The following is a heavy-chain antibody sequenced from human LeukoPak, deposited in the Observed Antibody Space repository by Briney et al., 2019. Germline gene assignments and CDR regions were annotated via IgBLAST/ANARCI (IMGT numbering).Heavy chain of an antibody. CDR2: IIPIFGTA. Sequence: SVKVSCKASGGTFSSYAISWVRQAPGQGLEWMGGIIPIFGTANYAQKFQGRVTITADESTSTTYMELSSLRSEDTAVYYCARDRQRYSNWFDPWGQGTLVTVSS. D-gene: IGHD3-9*01. CDR1: GGTFSSYA. CDR3: ARDRQRYSNWFDP. J-gene: IGHJ5*02. V-gene: IGHV1-69*13.